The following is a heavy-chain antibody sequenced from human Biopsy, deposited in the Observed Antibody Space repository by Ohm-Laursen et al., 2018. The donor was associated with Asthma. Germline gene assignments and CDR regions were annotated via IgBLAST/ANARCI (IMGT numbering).Heavy chain of an antibody. D-gene: IGHD3-22*01. CDR2: IYTSGST. V-gene: IGHV4-59*01. J-gene: IGHJ4*02. CDR1: GGSIRNYY. Sequence: SETLSLTWAVSGGSIRNYYWSWIRQPPGQRLEFIGYIYTSGSTNYNPSLKGRVTISADTSMNQFSLKLSSVTAADTAVYYCAREVVSSGFYFDSWGQGTLVTVSS. CDR3: AREVVSSGFYFDS.